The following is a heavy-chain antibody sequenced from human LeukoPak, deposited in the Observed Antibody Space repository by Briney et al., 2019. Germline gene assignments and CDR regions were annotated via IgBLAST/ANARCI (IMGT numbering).Heavy chain of an antibody. V-gene: IGHV3-7*01. CDR1: GFTFSSYW. CDR3: ARGLYSSSWYDFDY. Sequence: GGSLRLSCAASGFTFSSYWMSWVRQAPGKGLEWVANIKQDGSEKYYVDSVKGRFTISRDNAKNSLYLQMNSLRAEDTAVYYCARGLYSSSWYDFDYWGQGVLVSVSS. J-gene: IGHJ4*02. CDR2: IKQDGSEK. D-gene: IGHD6-13*01.